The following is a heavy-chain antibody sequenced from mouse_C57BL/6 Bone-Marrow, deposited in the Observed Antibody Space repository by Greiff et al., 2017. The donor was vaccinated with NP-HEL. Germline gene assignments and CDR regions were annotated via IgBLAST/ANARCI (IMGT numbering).Heavy chain of an antibody. J-gene: IGHJ1*03. CDR3: ARREGITTVGWYFDV. V-gene: IGHV8-12*01. CDR2: IYWDDDK. Sequence: QVTLKESGPGILQSSQTLSLTCSFSGFSLSTSGMGVSWIRQPSGKGLEWLAHIYWDDDKRYNPFLKSRLTIAKDTSRNQVFLKITSVDTADTATYYCARREGITTVGWYFDVWGTGTTVTVSS. D-gene: IGHD1-1*01. CDR1: GFSLSTSGMG.